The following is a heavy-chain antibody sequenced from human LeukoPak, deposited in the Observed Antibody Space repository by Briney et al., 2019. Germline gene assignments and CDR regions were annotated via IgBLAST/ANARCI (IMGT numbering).Heavy chain of an antibody. Sequence: PGGSLILSCTASGFTFRMYAMSWVRQAPGKGLESVASIIYDGRHTYYAASVKGRFTISRDNSQNTLYLQMNSLRAEDTALYYCAKDGLSYDGSTHVYYFQSLGQGTLVTVSS. D-gene: IGHD3-22*01. CDR3: AKDGLSYDGSTHVYYFQS. CDR1: GFTFRMYA. CDR2: IIYDGRHT. V-gene: IGHV3-23*01. J-gene: IGHJ4*02.